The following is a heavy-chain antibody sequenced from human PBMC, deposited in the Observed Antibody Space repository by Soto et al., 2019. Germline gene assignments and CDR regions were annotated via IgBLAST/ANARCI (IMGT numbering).Heavy chain of an antibody. V-gene: IGHV3-64D*06. J-gene: IGHJ4*02. D-gene: IGHD6-19*01. CDR2: ISSNGGST. CDR3: LKPSRCGWSEFAY. Sequence: GGSLRLSCSASGFTFSSYAMHWVRQAPGKGLEYVSAISSNGGSTYYADSVKGRFTICRDNSKNALYLQMSRLRAEDTAVYYCLKPSRCGWSEFAYRGKGTLVPVSS. CDR1: GFTFSSYA.